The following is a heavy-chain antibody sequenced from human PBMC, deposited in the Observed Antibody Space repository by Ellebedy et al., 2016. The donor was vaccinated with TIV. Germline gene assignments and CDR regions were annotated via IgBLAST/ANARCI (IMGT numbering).Heavy chain of an antibody. V-gene: IGHV3-30*09. D-gene: IGHD6-13*01. CDR2: ISHDGSNK. J-gene: IGHJ4*02. CDR3: TRGSSSRGYFDS. CDR1: GFTFSYYS. Sequence: GGSLKISXAASGFTFSYYSMHWVRQAPGKGLEWVAVISHDGSNKYHAESVKGRFAISRDDSKNTLYLQMNTLRTEDTAVYFCTRGSSSRGYFDSWGQGTLVTVSS.